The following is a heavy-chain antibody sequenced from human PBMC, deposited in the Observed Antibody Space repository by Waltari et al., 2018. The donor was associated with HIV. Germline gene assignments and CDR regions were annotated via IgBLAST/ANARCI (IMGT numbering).Heavy chain of an antibody. J-gene: IGHJ4*02. V-gene: IGHV4-39*01. CDR2: VYYSGRT. D-gene: IGHD1-26*01. CDR3: ARGSGTYYADFDF. Sequence: QLHLQESGSGLVKPSETLSLTCTVSGGSINSTNHYWGWIRQTPGKGLEWIGSVYYSGRTYYNPPLKNRVTISGDRPKNQFSLRLGSVTAADTATYYCARGSGTYYADFDFWGQGTRVTVSS. CDR1: GGSINSTNHY.